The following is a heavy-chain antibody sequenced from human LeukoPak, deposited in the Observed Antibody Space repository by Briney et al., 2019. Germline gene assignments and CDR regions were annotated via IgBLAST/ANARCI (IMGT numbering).Heavy chain of an antibody. CDR2: ISSSSSYI. CDR1: GFTFSSYS. CDR3: ARALITMVRGVNWFDP. V-gene: IGHV3-21*01. D-gene: IGHD3-10*01. Sequence: GGSLRLSCAASGFTFSSYSMNWVRQAPGKGLEWVSSISSSSSYIYYADSVKGRFTISRDNAKNSLYLQMNSLRAEDTAVYYCARALITMVRGVNWFDPWGQGTLVTVSS. J-gene: IGHJ5*02.